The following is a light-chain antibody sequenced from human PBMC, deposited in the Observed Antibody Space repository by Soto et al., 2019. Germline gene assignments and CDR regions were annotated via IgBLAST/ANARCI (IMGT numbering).Light chain of an antibody. J-gene: IGKJ1*01. V-gene: IGKV3-15*01. CDR2: GAS. Sequence: IVMTQSPVTLSVSPGERATFSCRASQSVSRNLAWYQQKPGQAPRLLIYGASTRATGIPARFSGSGSGTEFTLTISRLQSEDVAIYYCQQYNAWPLTFGQGTRVEI. CDR3: QQYNAWPLT. CDR1: QSVSRN.